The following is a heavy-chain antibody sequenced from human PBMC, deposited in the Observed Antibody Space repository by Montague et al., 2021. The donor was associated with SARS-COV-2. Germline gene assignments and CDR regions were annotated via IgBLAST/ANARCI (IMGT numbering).Heavy chain of an antibody. CDR3: ARDQRRYGSGSYYGPHYYYYGMDV. J-gene: IGHJ6*02. Sequence: SLRLSCAASVFTVSSNYMSLVRQAPGKGLEWVSVIYSGGSTYYAXXVKGRLTISRDNSKNTLYLQMNSLRAEDTAVYYCARDQRRYGSGSYYGPHYYYYGMDVWGQGTTVTVSS. CDR2: IYSGGST. CDR1: VFTVSSNY. D-gene: IGHD3-10*01. V-gene: IGHV3-66*02.